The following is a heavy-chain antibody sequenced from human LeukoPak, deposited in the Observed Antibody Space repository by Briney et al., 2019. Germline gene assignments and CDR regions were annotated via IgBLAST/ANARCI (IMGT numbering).Heavy chain of an antibody. J-gene: IGHJ6*02. CDR2: IKTDGTYT. Sequence: PGGSLRLFCAASGFAYSRYWMHWVRQAPGKGLVWVSRIKTDGTYTSYADSVKGRFTISRDNAKSNLYLQMNALRGEDTAVYYCAREAGGLDVWGHGNTVSVSS. CDR1: GFAYSRYW. D-gene: IGHD6-25*01. CDR3: AREAGGLDV. V-gene: IGHV3-74*01.